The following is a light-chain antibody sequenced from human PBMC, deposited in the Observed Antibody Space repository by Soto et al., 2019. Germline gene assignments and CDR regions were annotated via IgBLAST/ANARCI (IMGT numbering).Light chain of an antibody. Sequence: DIQMTQSPSTLSASVGDRVTITCRASHSVSSWLAWYQQKPGKAPKLLIYDASSLESGVPSRFSGSGSGTEFTLTISSLQPDDFATHYCQPYNSYSWTFGQGTKVEIK. CDR1: HSVSSW. J-gene: IGKJ1*01. V-gene: IGKV1-5*01. CDR3: QPYNSYSWT. CDR2: DAS.